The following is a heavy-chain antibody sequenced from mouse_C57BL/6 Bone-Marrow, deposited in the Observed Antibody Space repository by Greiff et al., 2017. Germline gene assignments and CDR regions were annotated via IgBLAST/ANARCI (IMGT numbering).Heavy chain of an antibody. CDR2: ISSGGSYT. V-gene: IGHV5-6*01. CDR3: ARQGLYYYGSTAY. CDR1: GFTFSSYG. J-gene: IGHJ3*01. D-gene: IGHD1-1*01. Sequence: EVQLVESGGDLVKPGGSLKLSCAASGFTFSSYGMSWVRQTPDKRLEWVATISSGGSYTYYPDSVKGRFPISRDNAKNTLYLQMSSLKSEDTAMYYCARQGLYYYGSTAYWGQGTLVTVSA.